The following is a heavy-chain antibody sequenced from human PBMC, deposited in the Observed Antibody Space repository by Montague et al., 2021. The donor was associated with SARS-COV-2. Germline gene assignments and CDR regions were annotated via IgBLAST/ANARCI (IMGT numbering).Heavy chain of an antibody. V-gene: IGHV4-4*09. CDR3: ARRGYYDSAGYHWHLDL. Sequence: SETGSLTCTVSGGSINDHYRSWIRQSPGKGLEWIGYISSNGKTNXNPSLKSRVTLSADASRNEFSLKLDSVTAADTAVYFCARRGYYDSAGYHWHLDLWGRGMLVTVSS. J-gene: IGHJ2*01. CDR2: ISSNGKT. CDR1: GGSINDHY. D-gene: IGHD3-22*01.